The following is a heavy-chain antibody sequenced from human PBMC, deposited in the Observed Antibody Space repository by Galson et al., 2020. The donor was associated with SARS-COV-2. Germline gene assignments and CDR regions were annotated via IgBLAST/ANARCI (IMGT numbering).Heavy chain of an antibody. D-gene: IGHD6-19*01. J-gene: IGHJ5*01. CDR3: ARETNYGSGSYNWFDS. V-gene: IGHV1-18*04. CDR2: ISTYNGNT. Sequence: ASVKVSCKASGYTFTSYGISWVRQAPGQGLEWMGWISTYNGNTNYAQKLQGRVTMTTDTSTSTAYMELRSLRSDDTAVYYCARETNYGSGSYNWFDSWGQGTLVTVSS. CDR1: GYTFTSYG.